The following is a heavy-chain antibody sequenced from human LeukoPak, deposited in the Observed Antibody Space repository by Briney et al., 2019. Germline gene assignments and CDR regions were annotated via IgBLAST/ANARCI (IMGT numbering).Heavy chain of an antibody. CDR3: ARGTIFGVVLHY. J-gene: IGHJ4*02. D-gene: IGHD3-3*01. CDR2: INRSGST. CDR1: GGSFSGYY. V-gene: IGHV4-34*01. Sequence: SETLSLTCAVYGGSFSGYYWSWIRQPPGKGLEWIGEINRSGSTNYNPSLKSRVTISVDTSKNQFSLKLSSVTAADTAVYYCARGTIFGVVLHYWGQGTLVTVSS.